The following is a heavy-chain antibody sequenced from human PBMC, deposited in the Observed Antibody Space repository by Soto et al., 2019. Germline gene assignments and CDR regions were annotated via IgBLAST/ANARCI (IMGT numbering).Heavy chain of an antibody. CDR1: GYIFTNYY. CDR2: INPSGGST. CDR3: ARDLASGDY. D-gene: IGHD6-13*01. Sequence: QVQLVQSGAEVKNPGASVKLSCKASGYIFTNYYIHWVRQAPGQGLEWMAIINPSGGSTNYAQKFQGRVTLARDTFTNTVYMELSSLRSEDTAIYYCARDLASGDYWGHGTLVTGSS. V-gene: IGHV1-46*01. J-gene: IGHJ4*01.